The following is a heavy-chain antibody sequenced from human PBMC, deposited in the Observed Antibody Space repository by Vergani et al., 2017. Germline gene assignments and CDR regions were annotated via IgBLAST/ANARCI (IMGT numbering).Heavy chain of an antibody. D-gene: IGHD3-10*01. CDR1: GFTFSSNS. CDR3: ASPDRRIRIYYYYGMYV. J-gene: IGHJ6*02. Sequence: EVQLVESGGGLVQPGGSLRLSCAASGFTFSSNSMNWVRQAPGKGLEWVSYISSISSTIYYAASVKGRFTISRDNAKNSLYLLMNSLRAEDTAVYYCASPDRRIRIYYYYGMYVWGQGTTVTVS. V-gene: IGHV3-48*01. CDR2: ISSISSTI.